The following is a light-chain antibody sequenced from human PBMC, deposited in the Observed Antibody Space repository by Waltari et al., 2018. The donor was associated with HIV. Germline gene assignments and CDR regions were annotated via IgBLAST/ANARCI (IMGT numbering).Light chain of an antibody. CDR2: DVS. Sequence: DIQLAQSQSFISASVRDRVTITCRASQDLGRYLAWYQQVPGRAPKLLLYDVSTLQTGVPSRFDGNGSGTEFTLTITRLQPEDTATYYCQQLNSDPYTFGQGTKVEV. V-gene: IGKV1-9*01. J-gene: IGKJ2*01. CDR3: QQLNSDPYT. CDR1: QDLGRY.